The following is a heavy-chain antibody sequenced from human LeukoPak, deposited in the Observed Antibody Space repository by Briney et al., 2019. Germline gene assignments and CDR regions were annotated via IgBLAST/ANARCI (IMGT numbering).Heavy chain of an antibody. CDR2: IYPGDSDT. CDR1: GYSFTTYW. CDR3: ARRRAVAGSYYFDY. Sequence: GESLKISCKSSGYSFTTYWIGWVRQMPGKGLECMGIIYPGDSDTRYSPSFQGQVTISADNSISTAYLQFSGLKASDTAMYYCARRRAVAGSYYFDYWGQGSLVTVSS. J-gene: IGHJ4*02. D-gene: IGHD6-19*01. V-gene: IGHV5-51*01.